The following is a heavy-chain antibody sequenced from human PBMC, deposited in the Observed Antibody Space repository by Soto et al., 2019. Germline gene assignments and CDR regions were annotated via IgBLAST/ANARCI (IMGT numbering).Heavy chain of an antibody. CDR2: IKQDGSEK. J-gene: IGHJ6*02. D-gene: IGHD3-10*01. CDR3: ARGSYGSGRRGGGFLYYYYYGMDV. V-gene: IGHV3-7*01. Sequence: GGSLRLSCAASGFTFSSYWMSWVRQAPGKGLEWVANIKQDGSEKYYVDSVKGRFTISRDNAKNSLYLQMNSLRAEDTAVYYCARGSYGSGRRGGGFLYYYYYGMDVWGQGTTVTAP. CDR1: GFTFSSYW.